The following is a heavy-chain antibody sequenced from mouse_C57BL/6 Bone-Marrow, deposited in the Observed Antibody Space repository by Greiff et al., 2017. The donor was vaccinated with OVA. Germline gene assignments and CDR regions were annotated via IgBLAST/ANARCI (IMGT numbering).Heavy chain of an antibody. V-gene: IGHV1-81*01. CDR3: ARGKSYYDYDGYYFDY. D-gene: IGHD2-4*01. CDR2: IYPRSGNT. Sequence: VMLVESGAELARPGASVKLSCKASGYTFTSYGISWVKQRTGQGLEWIGEIYPRSGNTYYNEKFKGKATLTADKSSSTAYMELRSLTSEDSAVYFCARGKSYYDYDGYYFDYWGQGTTLTVSS. J-gene: IGHJ2*01. CDR1: GYTFTSYG.